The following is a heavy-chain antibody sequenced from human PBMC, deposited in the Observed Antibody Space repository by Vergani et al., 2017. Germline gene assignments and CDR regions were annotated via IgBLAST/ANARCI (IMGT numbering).Heavy chain of an antibody. CDR3: ARVPEWDYYDSSGLDY. D-gene: IGHD3-22*01. CDR2: ISSSGSTI. CDR1: GFTFSDYY. J-gene: IGHJ4*02. V-gene: IGHV3-11*04. Sequence: VQLLESGGGLVQPGGSLRLSCAASGFTFSDYYMSWIRQAPGKGLEWVSYISSSGSTIYYADSVKGRFTISRDNAKNSLYLQMNSLRAEDTAVYYCARVPEWDYYDSSGLDYWGQGTLVTVSS.